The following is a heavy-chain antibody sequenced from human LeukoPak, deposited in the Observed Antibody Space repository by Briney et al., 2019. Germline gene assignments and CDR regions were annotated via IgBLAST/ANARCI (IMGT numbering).Heavy chain of an antibody. CDR1: GYTFSSYD. J-gene: IGHJ6*03. Sequence: GASVKVSCKASGYTFSSYDIYWVRQAPGQGREWMGWMNPNSGNTGYAQKFQGRVSITRNTSISTAYMELSSLRSEDTAVYYCARVNYDFWSGPSYYYYMDVWGKGTTVTVSS. CDR3: ARVNYDFWSGPSYYYYMDV. CDR2: MNPNSGNT. V-gene: IGHV1-8*02. D-gene: IGHD3-3*01.